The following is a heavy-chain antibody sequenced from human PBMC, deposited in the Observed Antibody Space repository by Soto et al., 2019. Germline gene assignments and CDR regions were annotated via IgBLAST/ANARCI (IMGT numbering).Heavy chain of an antibody. D-gene: IGHD2-8*01. J-gene: IGHJ6*02. Sequence: QGHLVQSEAEVKKSGASVKVSCKASGYTFTRYGISWVRQAPGQGLEWMGWISGYNGDTNYAQKFQGRVSLPLDTSXXTAYMELRSLTSDDTAIYYCAKNGQPLYYYYGLDVWGQGTKVTVSS. CDR3: AKNGQPLYYYYGLDV. CDR1: GYTFTRYG. V-gene: IGHV1-18*01. CDR2: ISGYNGDT.